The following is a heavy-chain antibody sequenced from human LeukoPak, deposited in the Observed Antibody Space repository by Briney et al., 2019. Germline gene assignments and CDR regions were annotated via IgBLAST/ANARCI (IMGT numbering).Heavy chain of an antibody. J-gene: IGHJ4*02. D-gene: IGHD3-10*01. Sequence: ASVKVSCKASGYTFTSYGISWVRQAPGQGLEWMGWISAYNGNTNYAQKFQGRVTMTRDTSISTAYMELSRLRSDDTAVYYCVRGPRGSGSYYGYYFDYWGQGTLVTVSS. CDR3: VRGPRGSGSYYGYYFDY. CDR1: GYTFTSYG. CDR2: ISAYNGNT. V-gene: IGHV1-18*01.